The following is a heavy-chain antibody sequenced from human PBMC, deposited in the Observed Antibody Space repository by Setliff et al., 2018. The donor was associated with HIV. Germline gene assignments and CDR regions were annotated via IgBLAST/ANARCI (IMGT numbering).Heavy chain of an antibody. CDR1: GFTFSDYW. D-gene: IGHD3-22*01. CDR2: IKQDGSEK. V-gene: IGHV3-7*03. CDR3: ARTYYYYASGYYRPFDI. Sequence: PGGSLRLSCAASGFTFSDYWMTWVRQAPGKGLEWVANIKQDGSEKYCVDSGKGRFTISRDNAKHSLYLQMNSLGAEDTAVYYRARTYYYYASGYYRPFDIWGQGTMVTVSS. J-gene: IGHJ3*02.